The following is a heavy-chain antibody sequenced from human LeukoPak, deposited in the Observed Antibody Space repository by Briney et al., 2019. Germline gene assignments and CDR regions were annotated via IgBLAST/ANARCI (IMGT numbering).Heavy chain of an antibody. CDR3: SRGSGWLSVY. CDR2: ISGGTT. D-gene: IGHD6-19*01. CDR1: GFTFGDYR. Sequence: GGSLRLSCTASGFTFGDYRMSWFRQAPGKGLEWIGFISGGTTEYAASVKGRFTISRDDSTSIAYLQINSLTTEDTAVYYCSRGSGWLSVYWGQGTLVTVSS. V-gene: IGHV3-49*03. J-gene: IGHJ4*02.